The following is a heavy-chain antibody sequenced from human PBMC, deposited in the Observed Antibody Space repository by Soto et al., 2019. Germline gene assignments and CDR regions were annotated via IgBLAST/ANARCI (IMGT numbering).Heavy chain of an antibody. CDR2: IYPGDSDT. D-gene: IGHD1-20*01. CDR1: GYSFTNYW. V-gene: IGHV5-51*01. CDR3: ATSRIIGMTWSFDY. Sequence: GESLKISCKVSGYSFTNYWIGWVRQMPGKGLEWMGIIYPGDSDTRYSPSFQGQVTISADKSINTAYLQWSSLKASDTATYYCATSRIIGMTWSFDYWGQGTLVTVSS. J-gene: IGHJ4*02.